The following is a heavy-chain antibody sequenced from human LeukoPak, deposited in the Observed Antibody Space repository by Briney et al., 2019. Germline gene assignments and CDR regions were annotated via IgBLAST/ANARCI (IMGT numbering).Heavy chain of an antibody. D-gene: IGHD1-26*01. CDR3: ARGKWEPRDY. CDR1: GFTFSSYG. CDR2: ISSSGRTK. V-gene: IGHV3-48*04. J-gene: IGHJ4*02. Sequence: GGSLRLSCAASGFTFSSYGMHWVRQAPGKGLEWVSYISSSGRTKYYADSVNGRFTISRDNAKNSLYLQMYSLRAEDTAVYYCARGKWEPRDYWGQGTLVTVSS.